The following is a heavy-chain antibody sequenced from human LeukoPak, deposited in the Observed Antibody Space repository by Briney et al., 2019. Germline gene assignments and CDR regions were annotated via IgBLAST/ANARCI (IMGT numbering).Heavy chain of an antibody. CDR3: AKGGGYEAQYYYYYLDV. D-gene: IGHD5-12*01. CDR1: GFTFSSYG. V-gene: IGHV3-30*02. CDR2: IRYDGSNK. J-gene: IGHJ6*03. Sequence: GGSLRLSCAASGFTFSSYGMHWVRQAPGKGLEWVAFIRYDGSNKYYADSVKGRFTISRDNSKNTLYLQMKSLRAEDTAVYYCAKGGGYEAQYYYYYLDVWGKGATVTISS.